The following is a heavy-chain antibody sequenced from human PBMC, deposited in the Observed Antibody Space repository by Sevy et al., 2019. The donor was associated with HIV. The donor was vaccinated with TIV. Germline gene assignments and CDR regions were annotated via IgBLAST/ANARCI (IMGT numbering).Heavy chain of an antibody. Sequence: LSLTCAASGFTFSSYAMSWVRQAPGKGLEGVAFIRYDGINKYYVDSVKGRSTISRDNSKDTLYLEMKSLRLEDTAIYYCAKGGSGGIDHYGMDVWGQGTTVTVSS. J-gene: IGHJ6*02. CDR2: IRYDGINK. V-gene: IGHV3-30*02. D-gene: IGHD6-25*01. CDR1: GFTFSSYA. CDR3: AKGGSGGIDHYGMDV.